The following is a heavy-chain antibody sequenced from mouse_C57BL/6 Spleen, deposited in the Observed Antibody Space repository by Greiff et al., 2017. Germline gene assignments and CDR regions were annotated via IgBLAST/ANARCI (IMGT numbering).Heavy chain of an antibody. Sequence: VKLQESGAELVKPGASVKISCKASGYAFSSYWMNWVKQRPGKGLEWIGQIYPGDGDTKYNGKFKGKATLTADKSSSTAYMQLSSLTSEDSAVNGGARSSAMDYWGQGTSVTVSS. CDR3: ARSSAMDY. J-gene: IGHJ4*01. CDR2: IYPGDGDT. CDR1: GYAFSSYW. V-gene: IGHV1-80*01.